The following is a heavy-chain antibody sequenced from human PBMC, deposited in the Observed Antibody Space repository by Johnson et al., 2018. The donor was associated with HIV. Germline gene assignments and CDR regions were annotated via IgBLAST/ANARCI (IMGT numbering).Heavy chain of an antibody. V-gene: IGHV3-30*04. CDR3: ATSGSYDAFDI. Sequence: VQLVESGGGLVQPGGSLRLSCAASGFTFSSYAMHWVRQAPGKGLEWVAVISYDGTNKYYADSVKGRFTISRDNSKNTLYLQMNSLRAEDTAVYYCATSGSYDAFDIWGQGTMVTVSS. CDR2: ISYDGTNK. J-gene: IGHJ3*02. D-gene: IGHD1-26*01. CDR1: GFTFSSYA.